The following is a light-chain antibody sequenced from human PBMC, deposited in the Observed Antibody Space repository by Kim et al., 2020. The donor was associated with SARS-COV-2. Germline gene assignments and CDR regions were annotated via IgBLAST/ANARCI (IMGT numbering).Light chain of an antibody. J-gene: IGLJ3*02. CDR3: QSYDSSLSGCV. CDR2: GNS. CDR1: SANIGACYD. V-gene: IGLV1-40*01. Sequence: RVTISCTGSSANIGACYDVHWYQHLPGTAPRLLIYGNSNRPSGLPDRFSCSKSGTSASLAITGLQAEDEADYYCQSYDSSLSGCVFGGGTQLTVL.